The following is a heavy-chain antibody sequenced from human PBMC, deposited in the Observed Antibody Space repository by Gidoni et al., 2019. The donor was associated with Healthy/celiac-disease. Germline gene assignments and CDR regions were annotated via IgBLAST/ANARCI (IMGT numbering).Heavy chain of an antibody. J-gene: IGHJ5*02. CDR1: GFTFSSYA. CDR3: AKDFWVYDFWSGYYFNWFDP. V-gene: IGHV3-23*01. D-gene: IGHD3-3*01. Sequence: EVQLLESGGGLVQHGGSLSLSCAAPGFTFSSYAMSGVRQAPGKGLEWVSAISGSGGSTYYADSVKGRFTISRDNSKNTLYLQMNSLRAEDTAVYYCAKDFWVYDFWSGYYFNWFDPWGQGTLVTVSS. CDR2: ISGSGGST.